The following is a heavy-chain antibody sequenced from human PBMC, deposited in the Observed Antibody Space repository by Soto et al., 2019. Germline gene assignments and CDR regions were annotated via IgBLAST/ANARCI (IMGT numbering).Heavy chain of an antibody. V-gene: IGHV2-5*01. J-gene: IGHJ1*01. D-gene: IGHD2-15*01. Sequence: SGPTLVNPTQTLTLTCTFSGFSLSTSGVGVGWIRQPPGKALEWLALIYWNDDKRYSPSLKSRLTITKDTSKNQVVLTMTNMDPVDTATYYCAHTGCSGGSCYSAKAEYFQHWGQGTLVTVSS. CDR3: AHTGCSGGSCYSAKAEYFQH. CDR2: IYWNDDK. CDR1: GFSLSTSGVG.